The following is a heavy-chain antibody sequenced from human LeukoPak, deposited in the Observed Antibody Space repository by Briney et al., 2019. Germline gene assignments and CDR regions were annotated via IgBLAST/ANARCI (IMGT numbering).Heavy chain of an antibody. Sequence: NPSGTLSLTCTVSGGSISSYYWSWIRQPPGKGLEWIGYIYYSGSTNYNPSLKSRVTISVDTSKNQFSLKLSSVTAADTAVYFCARGPYSYDSSGAFDIWGQGTMVTVSS. V-gene: IGHV4-59*08. CDR3: ARGPYSYDSSGAFDI. CDR2: IYYSGST. CDR1: GGSISSYY. J-gene: IGHJ3*02. D-gene: IGHD3-22*01.